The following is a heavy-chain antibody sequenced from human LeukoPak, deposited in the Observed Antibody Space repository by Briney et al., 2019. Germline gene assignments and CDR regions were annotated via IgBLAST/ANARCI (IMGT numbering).Heavy chain of an antibody. CDR2: VSGSGDGT. J-gene: IGHJ4*02. D-gene: IGHD6-6*01. CDR3: AKDRGWGYSSSSGPGFDN. Sequence: PGGSLRLSCAASGFTFRSYAMNWVRQAPGKGLEWVSGVSGSGDGTYYADSVKGRFTISRDNSKNTLYLQMNSLRAEDTAVYYCAKDRGWGYSSSSGPGFDNWGQGTLVTVSS. V-gene: IGHV3-23*01. CDR1: GFTFRSYA.